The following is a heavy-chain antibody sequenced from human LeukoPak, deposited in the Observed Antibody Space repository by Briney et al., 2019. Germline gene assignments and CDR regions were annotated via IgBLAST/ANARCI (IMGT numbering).Heavy chain of an antibody. Sequence: GGSLRLSCAASVFTVITNDMTWVRQAPGKGLEWVSVLYSGGNTKYADSVQGRFTISRDNSKNTLYLEMNSLSPDDTAVYYCARGVEPLAANTLAYWGQGTLVTVSS. CDR3: ARGVEPLAANTLAY. CDR1: VFTVITND. D-gene: IGHD1-14*01. V-gene: IGHV3-53*01. CDR2: LYSGGNT. J-gene: IGHJ4*02.